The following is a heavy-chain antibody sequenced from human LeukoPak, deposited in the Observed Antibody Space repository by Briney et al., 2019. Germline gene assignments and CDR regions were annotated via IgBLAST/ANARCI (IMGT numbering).Heavy chain of an antibody. J-gene: IGHJ6*03. CDR1: GVTFSVYG. Sequence: GGSLRLSCAASGVTFSVYGMHWVRQAPGKGLEWVAVLSYDGSNKYYADSVRGRFTISRDNSKNTLYLQMNSLRPEDTAVYYCAKDDSPGTASYYYYMDVWGKGTTVTVSS. CDR3: AKDDSPGTASYYYYMDV. D-gene: IGHD1-1*01. V-gene: IGHV3-30*18. CDR2: LSYDGSNK.